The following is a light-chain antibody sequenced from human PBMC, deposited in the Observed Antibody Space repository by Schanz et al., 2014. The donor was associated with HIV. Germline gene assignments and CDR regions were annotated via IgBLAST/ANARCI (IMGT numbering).Light chain of an antibody. V-gene: IGKV3-20*01. CDR3: QQHATSPRP. CDR2: GTS. J-gene: IGKJ1*01. CDR1: QSVSSNF. Sequence: EIVLTQSPGTLSLSPGERATLSCRASQSVSSNFLAWYQQKPGQAPRLVIFGTSNRATGIPDRFSGSDSGTDFTLTISRVEPEDFAVYYCQQHATSPRPFGQGTKVEIK.